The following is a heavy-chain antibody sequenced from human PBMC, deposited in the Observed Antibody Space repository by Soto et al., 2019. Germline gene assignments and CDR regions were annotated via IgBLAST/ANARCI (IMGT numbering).Heavy chain of an antibody. V-gene: IGHV1-18*01. D-gene: IGHD3-22*01. CDR3: ARGALSYYDSSGYYSGAAFDI. CDR1: GYTFTSYG. Sequence: QVQLVQSGAEVKKPGASVKVSCKASGYTFTSYGISWVRQAPGQGLEWMGRISAYNGNTNYALKLQGRVTMTTDTSTSTAYMELRSLRSDDTAVYYCARGALSYYDSSGYYSGAAFDIWGQGTMVTVSS. J-gene: IGHJ3*02. CDR2: ISAYNGNT.